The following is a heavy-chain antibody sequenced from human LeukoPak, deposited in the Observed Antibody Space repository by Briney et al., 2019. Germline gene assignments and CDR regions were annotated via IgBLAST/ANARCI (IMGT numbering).Heavy chain of an antibody. CDR1: GGSFSGYY. D-gene: IGHD1-7*01. CDR3: ARRQLELRAEIDY. Sequence: SETLPLTCAVYGGSFSGYYWSWIRQPPGKGLEWIGEINHSGSTNYNPSLKSRVTISVDTSKNQFSLKLSSVTAADTAVYYCARRQLELRAEIDYWGQGTLVTVSS. V-gene: IGHV4-34*01. CDR2: INHSGST. J-gene: IGHJ4*02.